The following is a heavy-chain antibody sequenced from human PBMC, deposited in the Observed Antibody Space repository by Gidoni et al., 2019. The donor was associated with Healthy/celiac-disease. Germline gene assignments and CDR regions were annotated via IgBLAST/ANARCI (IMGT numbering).Heavy chain of an antibody. CDR2: ISVSGGST. CDR3: AKDRDRAAAGRNWFDP. CDR1: GFTFSSYA. Sequence: EVLLLESGCGLVQPGGSLRLSCAASGFTFSSYALSWVRQAQGKGLVWVAAISVSGGSTYYADSVKGRFTISRDNSKNTRYLQMNSLRAEDTAVYYCAKDRDRAAAGRNWFDPWGQGTLVTVSS. J-gene: IGHJ5*02. D-gene: IGHD6-13*01. V-gene: IGHV3-23*01.